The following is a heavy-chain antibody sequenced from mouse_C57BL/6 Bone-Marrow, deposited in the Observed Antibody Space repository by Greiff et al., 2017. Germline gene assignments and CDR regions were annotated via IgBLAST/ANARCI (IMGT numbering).Heavy chain of an antibody. J-gene: IGHJ3*01. CDR1: GYTFTDYY. D-gene: IGHD1-1*01. CDR2: IYPGSGTT. Sequence: VQLQQSGAELVRPGASVKLSCKASGYTFTDYYITWVKQRPGQGLEWIGMIYPGSGTTYYNEKFKGKATLTAEKSSSTAYMQLSSLTSEDSAVYFGARHGSSYDWVAYWGQGTLVTGSA. CDR3: ARHGSSYDWVAY. V-gene: IGHV1-76*01.